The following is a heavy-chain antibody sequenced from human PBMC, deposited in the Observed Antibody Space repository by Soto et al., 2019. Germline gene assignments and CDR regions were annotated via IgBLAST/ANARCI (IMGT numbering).Heavy chain of an antibody. V-gene: IGHV3-13*01. J-gene: IGHJ4*02. D-gene: IGHD2-21*01. CDR3: ARGRDSGLYYFDY. Sequence: EVQLVESGGDLVQPGGSLRLSCAASGFTFSNYDMHWVRQATGKGLEWVSTISTAGNTYSPGSVKGRFTLSRETAKNSLYLQMNSLRVDDTAVYYCARGRDSGLYYFDYWGQGTLVTVSS. CDR1: GFTFSNYD. CDR2: ISTAGNT.